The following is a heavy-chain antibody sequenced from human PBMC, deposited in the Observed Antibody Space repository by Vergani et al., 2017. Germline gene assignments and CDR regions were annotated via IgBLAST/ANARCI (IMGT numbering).Heavy chain of an antibody. V-gene: IGHV4-59*01. J-gene: IGHJ4*02. Sequence: QVQLQESGPGLVKPSETLSLTCTVSGGSISSYYWSWIRQPPGKGLEWIGYIYYSGSTNYNPSLKSRVTISVDTSKNQFSLKLSSVTAADTAVYYCARGAQGDYDSSGYYHYWGQGTLVTVSS. D-gene: IGHD3-22*01. CDR3: ARGAQGDYDSSGYYHY. CDR2: IYYSGST. CDR1: GGSISSYY.